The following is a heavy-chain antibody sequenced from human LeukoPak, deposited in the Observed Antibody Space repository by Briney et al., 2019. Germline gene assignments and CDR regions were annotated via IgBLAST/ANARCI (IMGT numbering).Heavy chain of an antibody. V-gene: IGHV4-34*01. CDR2: IYHSGST. CDR3: ARGRVGATTCFDY. CDR1: GGSFRGYY. D-gene: IGHD1-26*01. Sequence: SETLSLTCAVYGGSFRGYYWSWIPQPPGKGLVWGGEIYHSGSTNYNPSLKSRVTISVDTSKNQFSLKLSSVTAADTAVYYCARGRVGATTCFDYWGQGTLVTVSS. J-gene: IGHJ4*02.